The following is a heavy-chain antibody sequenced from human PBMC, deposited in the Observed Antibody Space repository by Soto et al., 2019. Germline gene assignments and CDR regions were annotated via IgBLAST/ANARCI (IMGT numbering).Heavy chain of an antibody. Sequence: QVQLQESGPGLVKPSQTLSLTCTVSGGSISSGGHYWSWIRQHPGKGLEWIGYIYYSGSTYYNPSLKSRVTISVDTSKNQFSLKLSSVTAADTAVYYCARCDSSGYYYGTTYGMDVWGQRTTVTVSS. V-gene: IGHV4-31*03. CDR1: GGSISSGGHY. D-gene: IGHD3-22*01. CDR3: ARCDSSGYYYGTTYGMDV. J-gene: IGHJ6*02. CDR2: IYYSGST.